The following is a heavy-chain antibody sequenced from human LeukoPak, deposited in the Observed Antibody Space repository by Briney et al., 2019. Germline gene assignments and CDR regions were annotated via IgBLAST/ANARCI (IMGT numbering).Heavy chain of an antibody. CDR2: IYYSGST. D-gene: IGHD3-9*01. J-gene: IGHJ4*02. Sequence: SEALSLTCTVSGGSISSYYWSWIRQPPGKGLEWIGYIYYSGSTNYNPSLKSRVTMSVDTSKNQFSLKLSSVTAADTAVYYCARESPVLRYFDWYPSGFDYWGQGTLVTVSS. CDR1: GGSISSYY. V-gene: IGHV4-59*12. CDR3: ARESPVLRYFDWYPSGFDY.